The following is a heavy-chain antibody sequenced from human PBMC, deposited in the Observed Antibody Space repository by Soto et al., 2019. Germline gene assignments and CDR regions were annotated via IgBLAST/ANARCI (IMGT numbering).Heavy chain of an antibody. CDR1: GFTFSSYA. CDR2: ISASAGST. D-gene: IGHD1-26*01. J-gene: IGHJ6*02. V-gene: IGHV3-23*01. CDR3: AKHSSDYYYYYGMDV. Sequence: GGSLRLSCAASGFTFSSYAMSWVRQAPGKGLEWVSGISASAGSTYYTDSVKGRFTISRDNSKNTLYLQMNSLRAEDTALYYCAKHSSDYYYYYGMDVWGQGTTVTVSS.